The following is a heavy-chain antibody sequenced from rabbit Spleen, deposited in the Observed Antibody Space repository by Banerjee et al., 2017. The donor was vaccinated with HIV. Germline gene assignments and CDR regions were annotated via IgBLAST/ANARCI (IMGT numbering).Heavy chain of an antibody. D-gene: IGHD1-1*01. CDR2: IFGGSVGNT. CDR1: GFSFSSNW. CDR3: ARSGSDYYITQLDL. Sequence: LEASGGGLVKPGGTLTLTCTVSGFSFSSNWICWFRQAPGKGLEWIGCIFGGSVGNTAYATWAKGRFTISKTSSTTLTLQMTSLTAADTATYFCARSGSDYYITQLDLWGPGTLVTVS. J-gene: IGHJ6*01. V-gene: IGHV1S45*01.